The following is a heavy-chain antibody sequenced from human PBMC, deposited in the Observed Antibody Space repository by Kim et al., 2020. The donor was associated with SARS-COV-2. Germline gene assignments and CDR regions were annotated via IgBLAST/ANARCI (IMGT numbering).Heavy chain of an antibody. V-gene: IGHV3-33*01. J-gene: IGHJ5*02. Sequence: GGSLRLSCAASGFTFSSYGMHWVRQAPGKGLEWVAVIWYDGSNKYYADSVKGRFTISRDNSKNTLYLQMNSLRAEDTAVYYCARGGSITMVRGVMSPWGQGTLVTVSS. D-gene: IGHD3-10*01. CDR1: GFTFSSYG. CDR3: ARGGSITMVRGVMSP. CDR2: IWYDGSNK.